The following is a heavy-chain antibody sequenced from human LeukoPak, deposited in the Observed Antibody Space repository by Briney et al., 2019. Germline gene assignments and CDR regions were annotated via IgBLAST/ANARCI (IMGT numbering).Heavy chain of an antibody. J-gene: IGHJ4*02. V-gene: IGHV3-23*01. CDR1: GFTFSSYA. D-gene: IGHD3-22*01. CDR3: ARDPDYYDSSGYFDY. Sequence: GGSLRLSCAASGFTFSSYAMSWVRQAPGKGLEWVSAISGSGGSTYYADSVKGRFTISRDNAKNSLYLQMNSLRAEDTAVYYCARDPDYYDSSGYFDYWGQGTLVTVSS. CDR2: ISGSGGST.